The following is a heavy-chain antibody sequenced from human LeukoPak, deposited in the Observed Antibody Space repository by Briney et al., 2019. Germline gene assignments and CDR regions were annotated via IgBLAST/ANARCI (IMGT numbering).Heavy chain of an antibody. J-gene: IGHJ1*01. CDR1: GYTFTHHY. CDR3: ARPDCGGDCRLIQY. CDR2: INPNTGDT. Sequence: ASVKVSCKESGYTFTHHYIYWLGQSPDQGLEWMAWINPNTGDTEFAQKFQGRVTMTRDTSISTTYMELSRLRSDDTAVYYCARPDCGGDCRLIQYWGQGTLVTVSS. D-gene: IGHD2-21*01. V-gene: IGHV1-2*02.